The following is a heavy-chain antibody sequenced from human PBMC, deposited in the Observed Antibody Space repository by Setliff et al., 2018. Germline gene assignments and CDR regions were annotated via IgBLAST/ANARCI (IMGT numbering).Heavy chain of an antibody. J-gene: IGHJ6*03. CDR3: ARAGSGVIGDFFYMGV. D-gene: IGHD3-3*01. V-gene: IGHV4-30-4*08. CDR1: GGSISSGDYY. Sequence: SETLSLTCTVSGGSISSGDYYWSWIRQPPGKGLEWIGYIDYSGNTYYNPSHKSRVTISIDTSGNLFSLKLSSVTAANTAVYYCARAGSGVIGDFFYMGVWGKGTTVTVSS. CDR2: IDYSGNT.